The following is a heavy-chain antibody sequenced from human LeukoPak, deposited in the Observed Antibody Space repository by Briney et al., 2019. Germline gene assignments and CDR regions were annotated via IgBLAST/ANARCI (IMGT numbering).Heavy chain of an antibody. J-gene: IGHJ4*02. CDR2: IYYSGGT. Sequence: PAETLSLTCTVSGGSISSYYWSWIRQPPGKGLEWVGYIYYSGGTNYNPSLKSRVTISVETTNNQFSLKLGSVTAADTAVYYCAREENAVFDYWGQGTLVTVSS. CDR1: GGSISSYY. CDR3: AREENAVFDY. V-gene: IGHV4-59*01. D-gene: IGHD2-2*01.